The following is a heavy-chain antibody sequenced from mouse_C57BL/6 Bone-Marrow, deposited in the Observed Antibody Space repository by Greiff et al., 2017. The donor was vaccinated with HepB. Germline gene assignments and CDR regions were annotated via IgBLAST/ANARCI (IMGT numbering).Heavy chain of an antibody. V-gene: IGHV10-1*01. CDR1: GFSFNTYA. D-gene: IGHD2-4*01. CDR2: IRSKSNNYAT. CDR3: VRHDDYDEGYFDV. Sequence: EVQLVESGGGLVQPKGSLKLSCAASGFSFNTYAMNWVRQAPGKGLEWVARIRSKSNNYATYYADSVKDRFTISRDDSESMLYLQMNNLKTEDTAMYYCVRHDDYDEGYFDVWGTGTTVTVSS. J-gene: IGHJ1*03.